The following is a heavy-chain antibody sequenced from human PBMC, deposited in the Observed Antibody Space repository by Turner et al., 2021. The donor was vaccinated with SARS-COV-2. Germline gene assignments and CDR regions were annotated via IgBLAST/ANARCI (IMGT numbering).Heavy chain of an antibody. Sequence: LQLQESGPGLVKPSETLSLTCTVPGGSLRSRSYYWGWICQTPGKELEWIGSIYYSGSTYYNPSLKSRVTISVDTSKNQFSLKLSSVTAADTAVYYCARLPVGYYGSGSYYHYGMDVWGQGTTVTVSS. V-gene: IGHV4-39*01. CDR2: IYYSGST. D-gene: IGHD3-10*01. J-gene: IGHJ6*02. CDR1: GGSLRSRSYY. CDR3: ARLPVGYYGSGSYYHYGMDV.